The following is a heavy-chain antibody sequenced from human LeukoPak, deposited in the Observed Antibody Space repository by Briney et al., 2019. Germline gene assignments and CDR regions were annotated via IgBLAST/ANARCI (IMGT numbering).Heavy chain of an antibody. CDR1: GFTFSSCG. J-gene: IGHJ5*02. CDR2: ISYDGSNK. D-gene: IGHD6-6*01. Sequence: GGSLRLSCAASGFTFSSCGMHWVRQAPGKGLEWVAVISYDGSNKYYADSVKGRFTISRDNSKNTLYLQMNSLRAEDTAVYYCAKDEGEGSSAFDPWGQGTLVTVSS. V-gene: IGHV3-30*18. CDR3: AKDEGEGSSAFDP.